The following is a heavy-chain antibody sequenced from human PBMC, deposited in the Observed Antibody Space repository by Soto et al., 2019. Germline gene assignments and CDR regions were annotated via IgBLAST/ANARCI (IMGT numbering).Heavy chain of an antibody. CDR1: GGSFSGYY. J-gene: IGHJ6*02. CDR3: ARDRRGELWFHYYYGMDV. CDR2: INHSGST. V-gene: IGHV4-34*01. Sequence: SETLSLTCAVYGGSFSGYYWSWIRQPPGKGLEWIGEINHSGSTNYNPSLKSRVTISVDTSKNQFSLKLSSVTAADTAVHYCARDRRGELWFHYYYGMDVWGQGTTVTVSS. D-gene: IGHD5-18*01.